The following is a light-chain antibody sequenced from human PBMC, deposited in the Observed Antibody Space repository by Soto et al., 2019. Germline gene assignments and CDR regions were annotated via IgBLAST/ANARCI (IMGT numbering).Light chain of an antibody. V-gene: IGKV3-20*01. Sequence: EIGLAQSPGTLSLSPGERATLSCRASQSVRSSYLAWYQQKPGQAPRLLIYGASSRATGIPDRFSGSGSGTDFTLTISRLEPEDFAVYYCQQYGSSPPITFGQATRL. CDR3: QQYGSSPPIT. J-gene: IGKJ5*01. CDR1: QSVRSSY. CDR2: GAS.